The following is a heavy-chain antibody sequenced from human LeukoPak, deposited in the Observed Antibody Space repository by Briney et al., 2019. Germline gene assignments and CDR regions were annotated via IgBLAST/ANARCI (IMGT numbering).Heavy chain of an antibody. J-gene: IGHJ6*03. CDR3: ARTQAAHYYYYYMDV. Sequence: GGSLRLSCAASGFTFISYWMSWVRQAPGKGLEWVANIKQDGSEKYYVDSVKGRFTISRDNAKNSLYLQMNSLRAEDTAVYYCARTQAAHYYYYYMDVWGKGTTVTVSS. V-gene: IGHV3-7*03. CDR1: GFTFISYW. CDR2: IKQDGSEK.